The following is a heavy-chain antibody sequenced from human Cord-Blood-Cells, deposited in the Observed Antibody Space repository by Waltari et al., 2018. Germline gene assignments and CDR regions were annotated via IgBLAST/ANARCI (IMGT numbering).Heavy chain of an antibody. CDR1: EFTSSSYW. V-gene: IGHV3-7*01. CDR2: IRQDGSEK. CDR3: ARGLAGYDAFDI. Sequence: EVQLVESGGGLVQPGGSLSLPCAASEFTSSSYWMSCVRQAPRKGLEWVANIRQDGSEKYYVDSVKGRFTISRDNAKYSLYRQMNSLRAEDTAVYYCARGLAGYDAFDIWGQGTMVTVSS. J-gene: IGHJ3*02. D-gene: IGHD3-22*01.